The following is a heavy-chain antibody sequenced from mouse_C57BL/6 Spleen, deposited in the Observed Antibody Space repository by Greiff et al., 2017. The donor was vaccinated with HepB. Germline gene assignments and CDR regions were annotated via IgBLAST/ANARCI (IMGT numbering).Heavy chain of an antibody. CDR3: AKRAYYSNYDYAMDY. CDR2: IWRGGST. CDR1: GFSLTSYG. Sequence: QVQLQQSGPGLVQPSQRLSITCTVSGFSLTSYGVHWVRQSPGKGLEWLGVIWRGGSTDYNAAFMSRLSITKDNSKSQVFFKMNSLQADDTAIYYCAKRAYYSNYDYAMDYWGQGTSVTVSS. V-gene: IGHV2-5*01. D-gene: IGHD2-5*01. J-gene: IGHJ4*01.